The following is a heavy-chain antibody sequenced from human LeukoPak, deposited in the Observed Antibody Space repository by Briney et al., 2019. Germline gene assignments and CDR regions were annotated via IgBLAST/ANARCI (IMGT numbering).Heavy chain of an antibody. J-gene: IGHJ3*02. D-gene: IGHD1-26*01. CDR2: INPSGGST. V-gene: IGHV1-46*03. CDR1: GYTFTSYY. Sequence: ASVKVSCKASGYTFTSYYMHWVRQAPGQGLEWMGIINPSGGSTSYAQKFQGRVTMTRGTSTSTVYMELSSLRSEDTAVYYCASPGRRNDAFDIWGQGTMVTVSS. CDR3: ASPGRRNDAFDI.